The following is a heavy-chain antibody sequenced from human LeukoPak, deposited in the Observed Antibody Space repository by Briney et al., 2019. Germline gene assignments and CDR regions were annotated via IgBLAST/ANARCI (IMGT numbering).Heavy chain of an antibody. CDR3: AKAFPDSPVDC. D-gene: IGHD3-22*01. CDR1: GFTFSDYN. V-gene: IGHV3-23*01. J-gene: IGHJ4*02. CDR2: ISRSGDST. Sequence: GGSLRLSCAASGFTFSDYNMTWVRQAPGKGLEWVSHISRSGDSTYYADSVKGRFTISRDNSKNTLYLQMNSLRAEDTAVYYCAKAFPDSPVDCWGQGILVTVSS.